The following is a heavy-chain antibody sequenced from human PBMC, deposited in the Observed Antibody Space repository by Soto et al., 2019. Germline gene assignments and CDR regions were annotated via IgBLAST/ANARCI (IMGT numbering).Heavy chain of an antibody. Sequence: TLSLTCAVYGGSFSGYYWSWIRQPPGKGLEWIGEINHSGSTNYNPSLKSRVTISVDTSKNQFSLKLSSVTAADTAVYYCARGRRAYSSHNWFDPWGQGTLVTVSS. J-gene: IGHJ5*02. CDR2: INHSGST. CDR3: ARGRRAYSSHNWFDP. V-gene: IGHV4-34*01. CDR1: GGSFSGYY. D-gene: IGHD5-18*01.